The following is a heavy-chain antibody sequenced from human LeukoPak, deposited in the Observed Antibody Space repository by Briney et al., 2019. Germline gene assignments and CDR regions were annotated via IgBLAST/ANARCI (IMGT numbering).Heavy chain of an antibody. CDR3: ATFTSVTFLFDY. Sequence: PSETLSLTCTVSGGSISSSSYYWGWLRQPPGKGLEWVSYVSSGGSTIYYADSVKGRFTISRDNAKNSLYLQMNSLRAEDTAVYYCATFTSVTFLFDYWGQGTLVTVSS. J-gene: IGHJ4*02. V-gene: IGHV3-48*03. CDR2: VSSGGSTI. D-gene: IGHD4-17*01. CDR1: GGSISSSSYY.